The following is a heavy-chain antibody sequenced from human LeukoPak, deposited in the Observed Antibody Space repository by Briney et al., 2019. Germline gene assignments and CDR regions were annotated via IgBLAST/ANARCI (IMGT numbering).Heavy chain of an antibody. D-gene: IGHD1-26*01. CDR1: GFTFSAYA. CDR3: AKDPVGPTPGTYNWFDP. CDR2: ISGIGGST. J-gene: IGHJ5*02. V-gene: IGHV3-23*01. Sequence: PGGSLRLSCAASGFTFSAYAMSWVRQAPGKGLEWVSVISGIGGSTYYADSVKGRFTISKDISKSTLYLQINSLRAEDTAVYYCAKDPVGPTPGTYNWFDPWGQGTLVTVSS.